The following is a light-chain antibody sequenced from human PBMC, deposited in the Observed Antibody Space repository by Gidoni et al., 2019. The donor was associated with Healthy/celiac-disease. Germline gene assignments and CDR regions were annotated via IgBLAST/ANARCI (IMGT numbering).Light chain of an antibody. Sequence: IGLTQSPGTLSLSPGERATLSCRASQSVSSSYLAWYQQKPGQAPRLLIYGASSRATGSPDRFSGSGSGTDFTLTISRLEPEDFAVYYCQQYGSFFXGXTKVEIK. CDR1: QSVSSSY. J-gene: IGKJ4*01. CDR2: GAS. CDR3: QQYGSF. V-gene: IGKV3-20*01.